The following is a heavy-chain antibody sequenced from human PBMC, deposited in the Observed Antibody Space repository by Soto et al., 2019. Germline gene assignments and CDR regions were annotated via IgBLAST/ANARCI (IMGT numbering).Heavy chain of an antibody. J-gene: IGHJ3*02. Sequence: EVQLLESGGGLVQPGESLRLSCAVSGFIFGNYMMTWVRQAPGKGLEWVSTIRDSGDSTYYADSVKGRFTISRDNFKNPXXLQMDSLGAEDTAVYYCAPHVYCSGGSCHYDAFDIRGQGAMVTVSS. CDR3: APHVYCSGGSCHYDAFDI. D-gene: IGHD2-15*01. CDR1: GFIFGNYM. CDR2: IRDSGDST. V-gene: IGHV3-23*01.